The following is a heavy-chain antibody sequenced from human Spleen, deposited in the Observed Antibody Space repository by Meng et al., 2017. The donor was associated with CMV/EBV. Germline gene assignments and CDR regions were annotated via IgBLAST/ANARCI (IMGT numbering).Heavy chain of an antibody. D-gene: IGHD6-6*01. CDR2: INPNSGGT. J-gene: IGHJ4*02. Sequence: ASVKVSCKASGYTFTDYYIYWVRQAPGQGLEWMGWINPNSGGTNYGQRFQGRVTMTRDTSISTAYMELNSLRSEDTAVYYCASSIAARPGFDYWGQGTLVTVSS. CDR1: GYTFTDYY. CDR3: ASSIAARPGFDY. V-gene: IGHV1-2*02.